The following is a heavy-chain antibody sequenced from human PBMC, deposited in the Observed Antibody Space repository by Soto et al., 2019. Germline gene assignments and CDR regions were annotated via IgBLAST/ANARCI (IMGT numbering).Heavy chain of an antibody. CDR2: IIPIFGTA. Sequence: QVQLVQSGAEVKKPGSSVKVSCKASGGTFSSYAISWVRQAPGQGLEWMGGIIPIFGTANYAQKFQGRVTMTADESTTTAYMELSSLRSAEEAVYYCARAGSIVVAGTNNYYYYYGMDVWGQGTTVTVSS. V-gene: IGHV1-69*01. CDR1: GGTFSSYA. D-gene: IGHD6-19*01. J-gene: IGHJ6*02. CDR3: ARAGSIVVAGTNNYYYYYGMDV.